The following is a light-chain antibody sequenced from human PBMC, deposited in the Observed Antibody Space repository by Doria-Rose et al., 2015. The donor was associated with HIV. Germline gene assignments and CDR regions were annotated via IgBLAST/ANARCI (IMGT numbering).Light chain of an antibody. CDR3: HQYGTSWT. V-gene: IGKV3-20*01. CDR2: DGS. Sequence: EIVTTQSPGILSLSPGERATLSCRASQSFSSTYLPWYQQKPGQAPSLLIYDGSTRATGIPDRFSASGSGTDFTLTINRLEPEDFALYYCHQYGTSWTFGQGTKVEI. CDR1: QSFSSTY. J-gene: IGKJ1*01.